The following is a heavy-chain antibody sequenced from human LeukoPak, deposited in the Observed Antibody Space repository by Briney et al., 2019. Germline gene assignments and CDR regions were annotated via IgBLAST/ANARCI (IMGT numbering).Heavy chain of an antibody. D-gene: IGHD3-10*01. J-gene: IGHJ4*02. CDR3: AKGELYYYGSGTA. CDR1: GFTFNNYG. V-gene: IGHV3-30*18. Sequence: GGSLRLSCVASGFTFNNYGMHWVRQAPGKRLEWVAIISYDGRNEYYAVSVKGRFTISRDNSENALYLQLNSLRAEDTAVYYCAKGELYYYGSGTAWGQGTLVTVSS. CDR2: ISYDGRNE.